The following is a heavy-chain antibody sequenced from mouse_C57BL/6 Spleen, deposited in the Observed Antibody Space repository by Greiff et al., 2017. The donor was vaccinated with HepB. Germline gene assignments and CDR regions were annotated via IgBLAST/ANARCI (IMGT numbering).Heavy chain of an antibody. J-gene: IGHJ4*01. V-gene: IGHV3-6*01. CDR1: GYSITSGYY. CDR3: SRSRPAMDY. Sequence: VQLKESGPGLVKPSQSLSLTCSVTGYSITSGYYWNWIRQFPGNKLEWMGYISYDGSNNYNPSLKNRISITRDTSKNQFFLKLNSVTTEDTATYYCSRSRPAMDYWGPGTSVTVSS. CDR2: ISYDGSN.